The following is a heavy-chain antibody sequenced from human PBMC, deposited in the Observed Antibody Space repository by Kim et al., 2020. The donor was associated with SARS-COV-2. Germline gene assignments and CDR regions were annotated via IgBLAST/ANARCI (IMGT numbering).Heavy chain of an antibody. V-gene: IGHV3-49*03. J-gene: IGHJ6*02. CDR2: IRSKAYGGTT. Sequence: GGSLRLSCTASGFTFGDYAMSWFRQAPGKGLEWVGFIRSKAYGGTTEYAASVKGRFTISRDDSKSIAYLQMNSLKTEDTAVYYCTRVDSSGWFGAYYGMDVWGQGTTVTVSS. CDR3: TRVDSSGWFGAYYGMDV. CDR1: GFTFGDYA. D-gene: IGHD6-19*01.